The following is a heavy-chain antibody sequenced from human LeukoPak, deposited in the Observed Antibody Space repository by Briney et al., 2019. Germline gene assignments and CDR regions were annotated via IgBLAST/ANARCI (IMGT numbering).Heavy chain of an antibody. CDR2: VSYDGINK. CDR3: AKDLDHDYDDYGLDY. J-gene: IGHJ4*02. CDR1: GFTFSSYA. V-gene: IGHV3-30*18. D-gene: IGHD4-17*01. Sequence: AGGSLRLSCAASGFTFSSYAMSWVRQAPGKGLEWVALVSYDGINKYYADSVKGRITISRDNSKNTLYLQMNSLRAEDTAVYSCAKDLDHDYDDYGLDYWGQGTLVTVSS.